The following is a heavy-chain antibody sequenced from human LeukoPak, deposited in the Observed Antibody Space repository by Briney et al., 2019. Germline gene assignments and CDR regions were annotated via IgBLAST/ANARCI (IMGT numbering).Heavy chain of an antibody. Sequence: GGSLRLSCAASGFTFDDYAMRWVRQAPGKGLEWVSGISWNSGSIGYADSVKGRFTTSRDNAKNSLYLQMNSLRAEDTALYYCAKDRDAQRHDAFDIWGQGTMVTVSS. CDR3: AKDRDAQRHDAFDI. J-gene: IGHJ3*02. CDR2: ISWNSGSI. CDR1: GFTFDDYA. V-gene: IGHV3-9*01.